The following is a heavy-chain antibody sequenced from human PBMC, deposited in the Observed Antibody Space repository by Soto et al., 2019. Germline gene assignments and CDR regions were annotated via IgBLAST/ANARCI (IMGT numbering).Heavy chain of an antibody. J-gene: IGHJ4*02. CDR2: ISPKSGGT. D-gene: IGHD3-22*01. V-gene: IGHV1-2*02. CDR3: ARGGTFAYDTSGYSVY. CDR1: GYTFSAYY. Sequence: ASVKVSCKTSGYTFSAYYMHWVRQAPGQGLEWMGWISPKSGGTLYAQKFQGRVTMTRDTSISTAYMELSRLRPDDTAVYYCARGGTFAYDTSGYSVYWGQGTLVTVSS.